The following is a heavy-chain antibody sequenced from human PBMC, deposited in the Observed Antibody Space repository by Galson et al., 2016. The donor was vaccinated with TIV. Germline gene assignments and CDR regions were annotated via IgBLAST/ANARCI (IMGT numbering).Heavy chain of an antibody. CDR1: EFSLSNARVG. D-gene: IGHD3-22*01. Sequence: PALVKPTQTLTLTCTVSEFSLSNARVGVSWIRQPPGKALEWLAHFFSNDEKSYTTSLRSRLTISKDTSKIQVVLTMTNMDPVDTATYYCARIYYFDAYFDYWSQGTLVTVSS. CDR3: ARIYYFDAYFDY. V-gene: IGHV2-26*01. J-gene: IGHJ4*02. CDR2: FFSNDEK.